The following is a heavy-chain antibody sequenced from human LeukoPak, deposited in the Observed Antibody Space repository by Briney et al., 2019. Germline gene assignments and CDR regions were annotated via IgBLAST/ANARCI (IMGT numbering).Heavy chain of an antibody. D-gene: IGHD3-22*01. V-gene: IGHV3-7*01. CDR3: ARAGSMIVVVITTPADAFDI. Sequence: SGGSLRLSCAASGFTFSSYWMSWVRQAPGKGLEWVANIKQDGSEKYYVDSVKGRFTISRDNAKNSLYLQMNSLRAEDTAVYHCARAGSMIVVVITTPADAFDIWGQGTMVTVSS. CDR2: IKQDGSEK. J-gene: IGHJ3*02. CDR1: GFTFSSYW.